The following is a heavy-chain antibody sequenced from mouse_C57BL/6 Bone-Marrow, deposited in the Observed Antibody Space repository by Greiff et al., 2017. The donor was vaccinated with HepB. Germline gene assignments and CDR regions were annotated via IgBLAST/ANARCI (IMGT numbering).Heavy chain of an antibody. V-gene: IGHV1-63*01. CDR1: GYTFTNYW. CDR3: RMFSYDHDY. CDR2: IYPGGGYT. D-gene: IGHD2-4*01. J-gene: IGHJ2*01. Sequence: VMLVESGAELVRPGTSVKMSCKASGYTFTNYWIGWAKQRPGHGLEWIGDIYPGGGYTNYNEKFKGKATLTADKSSSTAYMQFSSLTSEDSAIYYCRMFSYDHDYWGQGTTLTVSS.